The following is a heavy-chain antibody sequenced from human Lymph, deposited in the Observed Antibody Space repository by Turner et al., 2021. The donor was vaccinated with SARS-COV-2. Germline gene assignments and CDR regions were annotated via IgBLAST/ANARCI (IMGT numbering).Heavy chain of an antibody. J-gene: IGHJ3*02. V-gene: IGHV3-66*01. CDR3: ARDFREGAFDI. D-gene: IGHD3-10*01. CDR1: GLTVSSNY. CDR2: IYSGGST. Sequence: EVQLVESGAGLVQPGGSLMLSCAASGLTVSSNYMNWVRPAPGKGLVWVSVIYSGGSTFYADSVKGRFTIARDNSKNTLYLQMHSLGAEDTAVYYCARDFREGAFDIWGQGTMVTISS.